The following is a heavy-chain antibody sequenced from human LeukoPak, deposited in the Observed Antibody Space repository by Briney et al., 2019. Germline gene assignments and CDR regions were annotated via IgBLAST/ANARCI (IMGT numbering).Heavy chain of an antibody. CDR3: ARLSGYDWESFYDY. CDR1: GGSFSGYY. CDR2: INHSGST. J-gene: IGHJ4*02. V-gene: IGHV4-34*01. Sequence: PSETLSLTCAVYGGSFSGYYWSWIRQPPGKGLEWIGEINHSGSTNYNLSLKSRVTISVDTSKNQFSLKLSSVTAADTAVYYCARLSGYDWESFYDYWGQGTLVTVAS. D-gene: IGHD5-12*01.